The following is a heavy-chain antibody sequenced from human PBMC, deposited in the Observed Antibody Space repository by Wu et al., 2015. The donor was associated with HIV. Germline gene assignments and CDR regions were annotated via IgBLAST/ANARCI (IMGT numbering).Heavy chain of an antibody. CDR2: ISPNSGGS. D-gene: IGHD6-25*01. J-gene: IGHJ4*02. CDR3: ARVSGGSTRDGLIY. V-gene: IGHV1-2*02. CDR1: GYTFTGYY. Sequence: QVQLVQSGAEVRKPGASVKVSCKASGYTFTGYYLHWVRQAPGQGLEWMGWISPNSGGSSYAQKFQGRITLTRDTSISTTYMDLYSLKSDDTAIYYCARVSGGSTRDGLIYWGQGTLVTVSP.